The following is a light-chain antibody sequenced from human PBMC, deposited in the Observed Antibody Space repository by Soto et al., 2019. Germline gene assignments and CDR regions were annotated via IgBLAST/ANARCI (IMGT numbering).Light chain of an antibody. V-gene: IGLV1-40*01. CDR2: DNN. CDR3: QSYDNNLSGWV. CDR1: SSNIGTGYD. J-gene: IGLJ3*02. Sequence: QSVLTQPPSVSGAPGQRVTISCSGSSSNIGTGYDVHWYQQLPGRAPKLLIFDNNNRPSGVPDRFSGSKSGTSASLAVTGIQAEDEADYYCQSYDNNLSGWVFGGGTKVTVL.